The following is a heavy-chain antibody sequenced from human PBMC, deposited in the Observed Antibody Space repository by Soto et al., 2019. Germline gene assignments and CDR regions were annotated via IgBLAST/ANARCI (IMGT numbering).Heavy chain of an antibody. Sequence: SETLSLTCAVSGDSSSSDKWWSGVRQPPGKGLEWIGEIHHSGNSNYNPSLKSRVIISVDKSKNQFSLKLSSVTDADTAVYYCARGARQQQRDYWGQGTLVTSPQ. CDR1: GDSSSSDKW. D-gene: IGHD6-13*01. CDR2: IHHSGNS. V-gene: IGHV4-4*02. CDR3: ARGARQQQRDY. J-gene: IGHJ4*02.